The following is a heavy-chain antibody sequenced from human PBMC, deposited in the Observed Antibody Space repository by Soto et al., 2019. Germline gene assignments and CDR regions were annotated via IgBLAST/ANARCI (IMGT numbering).Heavy chain of an antibody. Sequence: QVQLVESGGGVVQPGRSLRLSCAASGFTFSSYAMHWVRQAPGKGLEWVAVISYDGSNKYYADSVKGRFTISRDNSKNTLYLQMNSLRAEGTAVSYCARDRHSVVVVAANVLEYWGQGTLVTVSS. V-gene: IGHV3-30-3*01. CDR3: ARDRHSVVVVAANVLEY. J-gene: IGHJ4*02. CDR2: ISYDGSNK. D-gene: IGHD2-15*01. CDR1: GFTFSSYA.